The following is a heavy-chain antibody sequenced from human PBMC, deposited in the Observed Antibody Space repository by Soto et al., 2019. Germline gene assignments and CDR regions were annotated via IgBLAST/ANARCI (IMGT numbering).Heavy chain of an antibody. CDR3: ARGCIAASILGENWFDP. D-gene: IGHD6-13*01. CDR1: GYTFTSYD. J-gene: IGHJ5*02. Sequence: ASVKVSCKASGYTFTSYDINWVLQATGQGLEWMGWMNPNSGNTGYAQKFQGRVTMTRNTSISTAYMELSSLRSEDTAVYYCARGCIAASILGENWFDPWGQGTLVTVSS. V-gene: IGHV1-8*01. CDR2: MNPNSGNT.